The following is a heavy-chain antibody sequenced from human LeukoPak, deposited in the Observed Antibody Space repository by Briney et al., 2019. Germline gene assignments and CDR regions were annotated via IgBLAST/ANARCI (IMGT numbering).Heavy chain of an antibody. CDR1: GYTFTSYY. V-gene: IGHV1-46*01. D-gene: IGHD4-11*01. J-gene: IGHJ5*02. CDR3: ARGLLGFMRSDYSNYWDNWFDP. CDR2: INPSGGST. Sequence: VASVKVSCKASGYTFTSYYMHWVRQAPGQGLEWMGIINPSGGSTSYVQKFQGRVTMTRDMSTSTVYMELSSLRSEDMAVYYCARGLLGFMRSDYSNYWDNWFDPWGQGTLVTVSS.